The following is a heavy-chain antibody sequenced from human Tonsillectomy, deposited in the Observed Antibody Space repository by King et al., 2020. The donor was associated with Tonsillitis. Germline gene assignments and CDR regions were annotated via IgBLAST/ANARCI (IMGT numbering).Heavy chain of an antibody. D-gene: IGHD3-16*01. CDR3: ARDYDLGWLDP. V-gene: IGHV1-46*01. J-gene: IGHJ5*02. CDR1: GYTFTSYY. CDR2: ITPSGGST. Sequence: QLVQSGAEVKKPGASVKVSCRASGYTFTSYYMHWVRQAPGQGLEWMGIITPSGGSTNYAQNFQGRVTMTRDTSTSTVYMELSSLRSEDTAVYYCARDYDLGWLDPWGQGTLVTVSS.